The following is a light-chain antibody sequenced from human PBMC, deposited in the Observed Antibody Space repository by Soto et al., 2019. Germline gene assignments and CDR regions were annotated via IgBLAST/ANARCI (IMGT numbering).Light chain of an antibody. CDR1: NIGSKS. Sequence: SYELTQPPSVSVAPGKKAKITCGGNNIGSKSVHWYEQKPGQAPVLVIYYDSARPSGIPERFSGSNSGNTASLSIGRVEAGDEADYYCQVWDRSSDHVVFGGGTKVTVL. CDR3: QVWDRSSDHVV. CDR2: YDS. J-gene: IGLJ2*01. V-gene: IGLV3-21*04.